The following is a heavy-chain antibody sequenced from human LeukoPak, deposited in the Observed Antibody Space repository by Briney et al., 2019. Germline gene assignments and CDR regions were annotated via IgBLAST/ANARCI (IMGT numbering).Heavy chain of an antibody. CDR1: GHTFTTYY. J-gene: IGHJ5*02. V-gene: IGHV1-46*01. D-gene: IGHD1-14*01. Sequence: ASVKVSCKASGHTFTTYYVHLVRQAPGQGLEWMGVINPGGDGTNYPQRFQGRVTLTRDTSTSTVYMELTSLRSEDTAMYCCAKETPNTGWFDPWGQGTLVTVSS. CDR3: AKETPNTGWFDP. CDR2: INPGGDGT.